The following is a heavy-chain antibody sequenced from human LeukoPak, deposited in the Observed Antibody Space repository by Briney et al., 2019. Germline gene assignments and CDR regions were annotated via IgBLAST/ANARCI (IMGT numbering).Heavy chain of an antibody. V-gene: IGHV3-15*01. Sequence: GESLRLSCAASGFTFSNAWMSWVRQAPGKGLEWVGRIKSKTDGGTTDYAAPVKGRFTISRDDSKNTLYLQMNSLKTEDTAVYYCTTNDGSGPSLNWGQGTLVSVSS. CDR1: GFTFSNAW. J-gene: IGHJ4*02. CDR2: IKSKTDGGTT. CDR3: TTNDGSGPSLN. D-gene: IGHD2-15*01.